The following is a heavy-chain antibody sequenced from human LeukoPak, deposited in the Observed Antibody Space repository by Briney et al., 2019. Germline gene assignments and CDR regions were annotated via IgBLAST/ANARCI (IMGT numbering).Heavy chain of an antibody. CDR2: IDYSGST. Sequence: PSETLSLTCTVSGGYISSYYWSWIRQPPGKGLEWLGYIDYSGSTNYNPSLKSRVTISVDTSKNQFSLKLSSVTAADTAVYYCARGRGVTVTTTLNYYYGMDVWGQGTTVTVSS. CDR1: GGYISSYY. V-gene: IGHV4-59*12. J-gene: IGHJ6*02. D-gene: IGHD4-17*01. CDR3: ARGRGVTVTTTLNYYYGMDV.